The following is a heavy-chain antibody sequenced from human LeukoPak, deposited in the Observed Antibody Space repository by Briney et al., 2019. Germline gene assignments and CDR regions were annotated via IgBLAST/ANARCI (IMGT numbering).Heavy chain of an antibody. J-gene: IGHJ4*02. CDR2: ITISSSSI. CDR3: AREPTYSSSWYTTCDY. V-gene: IGHV3-48*01. D-gene: IGHD6-13*01. Sequence: PRGSLRLSCAASGFTFSSFAMSWVRQAPGKGLEWVSYITISSSSIYYADSVKGRFTISRDNAKNSLYLQMNSLRVEDTAVYYCAREPTYSSSWYTTCDYWGQGTLVTVSS. CDR1: GFTFSSFA.